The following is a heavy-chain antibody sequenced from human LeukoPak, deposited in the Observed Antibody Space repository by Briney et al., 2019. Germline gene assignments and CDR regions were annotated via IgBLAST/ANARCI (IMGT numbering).Heavy chain of an antibody. CDR3: KRDSGYEFDY. J-gene: IGHJ4*02. D-gene: IGHD5-12*01. CDR2: IRSDTSTK. V-gene: IGHV3-48*04. CDR1: GFTFSNYW. Sequence: GGSLRLSCAASGFTFSNYWMNWVRQAPGKGLEWVSYIRSDTSTKYYADSVKGRFTISRDNAKNSVYLQMNSLRAEDTAVYYCKRDSGYEFDYWGQGTLVTVSS.